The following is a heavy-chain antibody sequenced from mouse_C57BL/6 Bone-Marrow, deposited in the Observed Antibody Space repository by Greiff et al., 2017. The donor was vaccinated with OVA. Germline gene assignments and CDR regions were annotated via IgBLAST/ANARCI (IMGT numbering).Heavy chain of an antibody. CDR3: TRERGYEDAMDY. J-gene: IGHJ4*01. CDR2: IYPGNSDT. D-gene: IGHD2-2*01. Sequence: EVQLQQSGTVLARPGASVKMSCKTSGYTFTSYWMHWVKQRPGQGLEWIGAIYPGNSDTSYNQKFKGKAKLTAVTSASTAYMESSSLTNEDSAVYYCTRERGYEDAMDYWGQGTSVTVSS. V-gene: IGHV1-5*01. CDR1: GYTFTSYW.